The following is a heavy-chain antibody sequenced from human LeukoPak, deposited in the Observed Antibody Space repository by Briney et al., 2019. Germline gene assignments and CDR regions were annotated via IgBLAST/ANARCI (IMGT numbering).Heavy chain of an antibody. V-gene: IGHV3-23*01. CDR2: VFGSGGST. Sequence: GGSLRLSCAASEFTFSGYWMNWVRQAPGKGLEWVSSVFGSGGSTYYADSVEGRFTISRDNSKNTLYLQMNSLRAEDTAVYYCAKVSRGYCRGGTCYYFYGLDVWGQGTTVTVSS. CDR1: EFTFSGYW. J-gene: IGHJ6*02. D-gene: IGHD2-15*01. CDR3: AKVSRGYCRGGTCYYFYGLDV.